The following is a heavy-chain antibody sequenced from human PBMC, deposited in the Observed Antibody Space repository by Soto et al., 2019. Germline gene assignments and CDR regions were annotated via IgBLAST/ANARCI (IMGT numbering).Heavy chain of an antibody. J-gene: IGHJ5*02. D-gene: IGHD2-15*01. Sequence: GGSLRLSCAASGFMFSAYTMNWVRQAPGKGLEWLSSISDDSSYIDYADSLRGRFTVSRDNARNSLYLQIDSLGAEDTAVYYCASPYCFDLWGPGTLVTVSS. V-gene: IGHV3-21*06. CDR3: ASPYCFDL. CDR1: GFMFSAYT. CDR2: ISDDSSYI.